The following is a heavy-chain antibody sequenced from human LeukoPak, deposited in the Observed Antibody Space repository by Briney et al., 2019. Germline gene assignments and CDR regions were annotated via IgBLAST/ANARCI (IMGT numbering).Heavy chain of an antibody. J-gene: IGHJ4*02. CDR1: GFTFSSYA. Sequence: GGSLRLSCAASGFTFSSYAMHWVRQAPGKGLEGGAVISYDGSNKYYADSVKGRFTISRDNSNNTLYLQMNSLRAEDTAVYYCASFYCSSTSCHNPHFDYWGQGTLVTVSS. CDR3: ASFYCSSTSCHNPHFDY. CDR2: ISYDGSNK. D-gene: IGHD2-2*02. V-gene: IGHV3-30*04.